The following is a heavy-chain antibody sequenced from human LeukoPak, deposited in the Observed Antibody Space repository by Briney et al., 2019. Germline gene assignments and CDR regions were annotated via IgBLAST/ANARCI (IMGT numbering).Heavy chain of an antibody. CDR2: ITRTSSYI. CDR3: ARLRRNNDNSGYYYYYDY. D-gene: IGHD3-22*01. Sequence: KPGGSLRLSCAGSGLTFSGCSFNWVRQAPGKGLEWVSSITRTSSYIYYADSVKGRFTISRDNAKNSLYLQMNSLRAEDTAVYYCARLRRNNDNSGYYYYYDYWGQGTLVTVSS. V-gene: IGHV3-21*01. J-gene: IGHJ4*02. CDR1: GLTFSGCS.